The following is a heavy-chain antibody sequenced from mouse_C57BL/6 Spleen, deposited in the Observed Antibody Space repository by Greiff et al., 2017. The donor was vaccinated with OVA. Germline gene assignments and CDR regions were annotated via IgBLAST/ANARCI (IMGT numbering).Heavy chain of an antibody. V-gene: IGHV1-55*01. J-gene: IGHJ4*01. CDR3: ARSQATFYAMDY. CDR2: IYPGSGST. Sequence: VQLQQSGAELVKPGASVKMSCKASGYTFTSYWITWVKQRPGQGLEWIGDIYPGSGSTNYNEKFKSKATLTVDTSSSTAYMQLISLTSEDSAVYYCARSQATFYAMDYWGQGTSVTVSS. D-gene: IGHD3-2*02. CDR1: GYTFTSYW.